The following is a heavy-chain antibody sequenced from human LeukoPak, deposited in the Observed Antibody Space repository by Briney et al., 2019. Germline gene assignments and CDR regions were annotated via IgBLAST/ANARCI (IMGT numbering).Heavy chain of an antibody. CDR1: GFTFSSYG. CDR3: AKDEYYYDSSGPDY. CDR2: ISYDGSNK. Sequence: GGSLRLSYAASGFTFSSYGMHWVRQAPGKGLEWVAVISYDGSNKYYADSVKGRFTISRDNSKNTLYLQMNSLRAEDTAVYYCAKDEYYYDSSGPDYWGQGTLVTVSS. D-gene: IGHD3-22*01. V-gene: IGHV3-30*18. J-gene: IGHJ4*02.